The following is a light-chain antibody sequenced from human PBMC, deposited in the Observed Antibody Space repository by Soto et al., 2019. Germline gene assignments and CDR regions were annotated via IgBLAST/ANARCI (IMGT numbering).Light chain of an antibody. CDR3: SSYTSSSTLV. J-gene: IGLJ2*01. CDR1: SSDVGTYKY. CDR2: DVS. V-gene: IGLV2-14*03. Sequence: LTQPASVSASPGQSITISCTGTSSDVGTYKYVSWYQHHPGKAPKLMIYDVSNRPSGVSDRFSGSKSGNTASLIISGLQTEDEADYYCSSYTSSSTLVFGGGTKVTVL.